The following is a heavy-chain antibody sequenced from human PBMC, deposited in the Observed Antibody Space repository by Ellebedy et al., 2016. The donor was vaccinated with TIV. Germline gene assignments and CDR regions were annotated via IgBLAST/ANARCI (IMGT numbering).Heavy chain of an antibody. CDR2: VYASGET. CDR3: AKIFPTVDDVLDV. Sequence: MPSETLSLTCTVSGGSINSYYWSWIRQSPGKGLEWIGFVYASGETKYAPSLKSRVTMSIDTSRSQFSLSLRSMTAADTAVYYCAKIFPTVDDVLDVWGQGTEVTVS. D-gene: IGHD3-3*01. CDR1: GGSINSYY. J-gene: IGHJ3*01. V-gene: IGHV4-4*07.